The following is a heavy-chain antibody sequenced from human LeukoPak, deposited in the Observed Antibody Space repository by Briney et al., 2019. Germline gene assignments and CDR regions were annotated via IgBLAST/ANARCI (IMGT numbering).Heavy chain of an antibody. Sequence: ASETLSLTCIVSGGSISHYYWNWIRQPPGKGLEWIGYIYYSGTTNYNPSLKSRVTISVDTSKNQFSLKLSSVTTADTAVYYCARGFTLFDPWGQGTLVTVSS. CDR3: ARGFTLFDP. CDR1: GGSISHYY. J-gene: IGHJ5*02. CDR2: IYYSGTT. D-gene: IGHD2/OR15-2a*01. V-gene: IGHV4-59*01.